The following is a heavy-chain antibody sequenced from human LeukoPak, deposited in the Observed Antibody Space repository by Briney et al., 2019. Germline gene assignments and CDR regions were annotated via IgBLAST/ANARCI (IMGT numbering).Heavy chain of an antibody. V-gene: IGHV3-20*04. CDR1: GFTFDDYG. CDR3: AKDWGYSGYEFYY. D-gene: IGHD5-12*01. Sequence: GGSLRLSCAASGFTFDDYGMSWVRQAPGKGLEWVSGINWNGGSTAYADSVKGRFTISRDNAKNTLYLQMNSLRAEDTAVYYCAKDWGYSGYEFYYWGQGTLVTVSS. J-gene: IGHJ4*02. CDR2: INWNGGST.